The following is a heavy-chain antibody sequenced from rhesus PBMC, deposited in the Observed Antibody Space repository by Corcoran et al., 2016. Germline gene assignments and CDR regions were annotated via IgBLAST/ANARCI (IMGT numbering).Heavy chain of an antibody. J-gene: IGHJ6*01. CDR1: GFTFSDYY. V-gene: IGHV3-59*01. CDR3: AKDGHNWNYGLDS. Sequence: EVQLVESGGGLAKPGGSLRLSCAASGFTFSDYYMHWVRQDSGKGLGWVSRISNGGGSTYYADSVKGRFTISRENAKNTLYLQMDSLRAEDTAVYYCAKDGHNWNYGLDSWGQGVVVTVSS. D-gene: IGHD1-26*01. CDR2: ISNGGGST.